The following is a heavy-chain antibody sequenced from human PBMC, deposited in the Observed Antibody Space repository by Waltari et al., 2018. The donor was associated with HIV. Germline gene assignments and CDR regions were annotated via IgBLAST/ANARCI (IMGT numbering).Heavy chain of an antibody. Sequence: QITLKESGPTLVKPTQHLTLTCTFSGLSVATSGVGVGWIRQPLGNGLVWLALIYWKDDKLYSPSLGSRLTISKDTSKNQVVLTMTNMDPVDTATYYCARRRAGYSSGWYTRGFDYWGQGTLVTVSS. CDR3: ARRRAGYSSGWYTRGFDY. CDR1: GLSVATSGVG. D-gene: IGHD6-13*01. J-gene: IGHJ4*02. CDR2: IYWKDDK. V-gene: IGHV2-5*01.